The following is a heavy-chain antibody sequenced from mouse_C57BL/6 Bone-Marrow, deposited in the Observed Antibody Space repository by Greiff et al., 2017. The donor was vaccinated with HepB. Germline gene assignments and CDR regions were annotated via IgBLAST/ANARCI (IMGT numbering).Heavy chain of an antibody. CDR2: ISDGGSYT. J-gene: IGHJ1*03. CDR1: GFTFSSYA. CDR3: ASSGYFDV. Sequence: EVKLVESGGGLVKPGGSLKLSCAASGFTFSSYAMSWVRQTPEKRLEWVATISDGGSYTYYPDNVKGRFTISRDNAKNNLYLQMSHLKSEDTAMYYCASSGYFDVWGTGTTVTVSS. V-gene: IGHV5-4*03.